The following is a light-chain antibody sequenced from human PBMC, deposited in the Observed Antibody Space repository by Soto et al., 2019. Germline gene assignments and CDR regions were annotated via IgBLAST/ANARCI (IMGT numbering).Light chain of an antibody. CDR2: AAS. CDR1: QSISSY. J-gene: IGKJ4*01. CDR3: QQSYSTPRLT. Sequence: DIQMTQSPSSLSASVGDRVTITCQASQSISSYLNWYQQKPGKSPKLLIYAASSLQSGVPSRFSGSGSGTDFTLTISSLQPEDFATYYCQQSYSTPRLTFGGGTKVDIK. V-gene: IGKV1-39*01.